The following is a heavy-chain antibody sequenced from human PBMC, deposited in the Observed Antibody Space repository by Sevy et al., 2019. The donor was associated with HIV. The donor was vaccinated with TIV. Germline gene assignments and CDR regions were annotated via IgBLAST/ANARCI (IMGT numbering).Heavy chain of an antibody. D-gene: IGHD3-10*01. J-gene: IGHJ4*02. Sequence: GGSLRLSCAASGFTFNSHGFHWVRQAPGKGLEWVALISYDGRIKYYADSVKGRFIISRDDARNTLYLQMSGLRAEDTAVYYCAREGGHTAAWSPGRLWGQGTLVTVSS. CDR1: GFTFNSHG. CDR3: AREGGHTAAWSPGRL. V-gene: IGHV3-30*15. CDR2: ISYDGRIK.